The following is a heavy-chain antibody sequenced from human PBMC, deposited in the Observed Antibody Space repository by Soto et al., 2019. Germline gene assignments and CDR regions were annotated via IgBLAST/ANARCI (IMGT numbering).Heavy chain of an antibody. Sequence: SETLSLTCTVSGVSITGHYWTWIRQPPGKGLEWIGNVHYSGITNYSPSLKSRVIISVDTSENQSSLKLSSVTPADTAVYYCTRGRAGHPFDYWGQGTLVTVSS. CDR1: GVSITGHY. J-gene: IGHJ4*02. V-gene: IGHV4-59*11. D-gene: IGHD6-13*01. CDR3: TRGRAGHPFDY. CDR2: VHYSGIT.